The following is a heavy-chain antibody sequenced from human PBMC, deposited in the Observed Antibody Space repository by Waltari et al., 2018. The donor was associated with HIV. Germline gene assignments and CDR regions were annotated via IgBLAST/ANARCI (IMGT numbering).Heavy chain of an antibody. D-gene: IGHD3-16*02. J-gene: IGHJ4*02. V-gene: IGHV1-2*06. CDR1: RYTFTAYY. CDR3: LFEGFGNYPPFDY. CDR2: INPKDGGT. Sequence: QVQLVQSGAEVKKPGASVTVSCSPSRYTFTAYYIHWVRQAPGQGLEWMGQINPKDGGTKYAQKFQGRVTMTSDTSISTAYVELNRLTSDDTAVYYCLFEGFGNYPPFDYWGRGTLVTVSS.